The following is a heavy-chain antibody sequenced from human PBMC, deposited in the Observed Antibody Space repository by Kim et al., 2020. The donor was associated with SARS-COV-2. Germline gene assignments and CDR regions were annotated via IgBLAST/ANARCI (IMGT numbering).Heavy chain of an antibody. Sequence: GGSLRLSCAASGFTLSGYWMSWVRQAPGKGLEWVANIKDDGSQKYYVDSVKGRFIISRDNAKNSLFLQMNFLRAEDTAVYYCARETPGGAVTVDLWGQGILVTVSS. CDR3: ARETPGGAVTVDL. CDR1: GFTLSGYW. V-gene: IGHV3-7*01. CDR2: IKDDGSQK. J-gene: IGHJ5*02. D-gene: IGHD2-21*02.